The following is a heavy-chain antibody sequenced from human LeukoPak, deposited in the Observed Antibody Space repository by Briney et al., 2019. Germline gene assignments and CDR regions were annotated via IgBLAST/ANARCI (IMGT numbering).Heavy chain of an antibody. CDR3: ARVLGRIVATISDY. Sequence: EASVKVSCKASGYSSTNYGISWVRQAPGQGLEWMGWINPNSGGTNYAQKFQGRVTMTRDTSISTAYMELSRLRSDDTAVYYCARVLGRIVATISDYWGQGTLVTVSS. V-gene: IGHV1-2*02. CDR1: GYSSTNYG. CDR2: INPNSGGT. J-gene: IGHJ4*02. D-gene: IGHD5-12*01.